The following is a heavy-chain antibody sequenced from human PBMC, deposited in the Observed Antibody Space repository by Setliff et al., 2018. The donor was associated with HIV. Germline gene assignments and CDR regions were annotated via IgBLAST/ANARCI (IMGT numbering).Heavy chain of an antibody. J-gene: IGHJ4*02. D-gene: IGHD5-18*01. V-gene: IGHV3-11*03. Sequence: KAGGSLRLSCVASGFGFSDFYMSWIRQVPGKGLEWVSYISRSGSSTNYTESVRGRFTISRDNARGSLYQQMTSLRVEDTAVYYCARSVGYRYGYWNYWGQGTLVTVSS. CDR2: ISRSGSST. CDR3: ARSVGYRYGYWNY. CDR1: GFGFSDFY.